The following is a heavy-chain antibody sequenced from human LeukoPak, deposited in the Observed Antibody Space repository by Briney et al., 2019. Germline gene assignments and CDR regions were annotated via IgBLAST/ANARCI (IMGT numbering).Heavy chain of an antibody. Sequence: PSETLSLTCTVSGGSISSYYWSWIRQPPGKGLEWIGYIYYSGSTNYNPSLKSRVTISVDTSKNQFSLKLSSVTAADTAVYYCARSGSGLYYYYYYMDVWGKGTTVTVSS. D-gene: IGHD2-15*01. CDR2: IYYSGST. V-gene: IGHV4-59*01. CDR1: GGSISSYY. CDR3: ARSGSGLYYYYYYMDV. J-gene: IGHJ6*03.